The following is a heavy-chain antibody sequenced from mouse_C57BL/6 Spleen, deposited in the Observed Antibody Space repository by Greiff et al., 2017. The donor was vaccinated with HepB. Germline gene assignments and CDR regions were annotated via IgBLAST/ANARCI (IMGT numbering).Heavy chain of an antibody. D-gene: IGHD1-1*01. CDR2: IYPGDGDT. V-gene: IGHV1-82*01. Sequence: QVQLKESGPELVKPGASVKISCKASGYAFSSSWMNWAKQRPGKGLEWIGRIYPGDGDTNYNGKFKGKATLTADKSSSTAYMQRSSLTSEDSAVYFWARLGYYGSSYDDYWGQGTTLTVSS. CDR3: ARLGYYGSSYDDY. J-gene: IGHJ2*01. CDR1: GYAFSSSW.